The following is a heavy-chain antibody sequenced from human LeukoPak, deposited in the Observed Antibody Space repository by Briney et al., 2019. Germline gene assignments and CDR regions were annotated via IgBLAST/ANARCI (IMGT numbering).Heavy chain of an antibody. CDR1: GGSISSYY. D-gene: IGHD4-11*01. CDR2: IYYTGST. CDR3: ARGIQVETTDAFDI. J-gene: IGHJ3*02. V-gene: IGHV4-59*08. Sequence: SETLSLTCNVSGGSISSYYWSLIRQPPGKGLEWIGYIYYTGSTNYNPSLKSRVTIAVDTSKNQFSLQLSSVTATDTAMYYCARGIQVETTDAFDIWGQGTMVTVSS.